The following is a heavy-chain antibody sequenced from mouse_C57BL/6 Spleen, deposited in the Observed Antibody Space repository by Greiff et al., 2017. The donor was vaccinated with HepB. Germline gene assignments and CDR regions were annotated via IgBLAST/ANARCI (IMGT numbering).Heavy chain of an antibody. CDR1: GYSFTDYN. J-gene: IGHJ1*03. D-gene: IGHD1-1*01. V-gene: IGHV1-39*01. Sequence: VQLQQSGPELVKPGASVKISCKASGYSFTDYNMNWVKQSNGNSLEWIGVIHPNYGPTSYNQKFKGKATLTVDESSSTAYMQLNSLTSEDYAVYYGATEYGSSYGCVDDWDTETAVSVSA. CDR2: IHPNYGPT. CDR3: ATEYGSSYGCVDD.